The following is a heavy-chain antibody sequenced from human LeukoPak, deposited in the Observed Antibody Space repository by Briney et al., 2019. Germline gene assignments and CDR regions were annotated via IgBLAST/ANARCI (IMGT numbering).Heavy chain of an antibody. CDR3: ARSYPHWLILEDNWFDP. J-gene: IGHJ5*02. CDR2: ISSSGSTI. D-gene: IGHD3-16*01. Sequence: PGGSLRLSCAASGFTFSDYYMSWIRQAPGKGLEWVSYISSSGSTIYYADSVKGRFTISRDNAKNSLYLQMNSLRAEDTAVYYCARSYPHWLILEDNWFDPWGQGTLVAVSS. V-gene: IGHV3-11*01. CDR1: GFTFSDYY.